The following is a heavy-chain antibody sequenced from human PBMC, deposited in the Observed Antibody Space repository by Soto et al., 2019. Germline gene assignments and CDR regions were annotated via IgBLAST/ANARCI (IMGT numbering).Heavy chain of an antibody. J-gene: IGHJ4*01. CDR1: GVSISSGDYY. V-gene: IGHV4-30-4*01. D-gene: IGHD6-13*01. Sequence: SETLSLTCTVSGVSISSGDYYWSWIRQPPGKGLEWIGYIYYSGSTYYNPSLKSRVTISVDTSKNQFSLKLSSVTAADTAVYYCARLAYSSSWQFDYWGHGTLVTVSS. CDR3: ARLAYSSSWQFDY. CDR2: IYYSGST.